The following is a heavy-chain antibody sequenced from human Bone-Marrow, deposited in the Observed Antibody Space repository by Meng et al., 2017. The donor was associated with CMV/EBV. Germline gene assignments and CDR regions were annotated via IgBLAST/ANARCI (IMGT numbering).Heavy chain of an antibody. Sequence: SGYSCRGYYVHWVRQAPGQGVEWMGWINSNSGGTNYAQKCQGRVTMTRDTSISTAYMELSRLRSDDTAVYYCARVRKDSSSWYGSDYWGQGTLVTVSS. CDR3: ARVRKDSSSWYGSDY. CDR1: GYSCRGYY. V-gene: IGHV1-2*02. J-gene: IGHJ4*02. D-gene: IGHD6-13*01. CDR2: INSNSGGT.